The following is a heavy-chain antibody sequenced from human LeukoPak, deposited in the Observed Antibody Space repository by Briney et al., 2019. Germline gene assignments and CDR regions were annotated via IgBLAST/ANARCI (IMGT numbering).Heavy chain of an antibody. CDR1: GGSISSGGYS. D-gene: IGHD5-12*01. V-gene: IGHV4-30-2*01. CDR2: IYHSGST. J-gene: IGHJ4*02. CDR3: ARVANSNSFDY. Sequence: PLETLSLTCAVSGGSISSGGYSCSWIRQPPGKGLEWIGYIYHSGSTYYNPSLKSRVTISVDRSKNQFSLKLSSVTAADTAVYYCARVANSNSFDYWGQGTLVTVSS.